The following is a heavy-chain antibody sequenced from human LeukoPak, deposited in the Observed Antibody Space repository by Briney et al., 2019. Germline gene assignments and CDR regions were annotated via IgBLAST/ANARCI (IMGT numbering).Heavy chain of an antibody. V-gene: IGHV3-21*01. J-gene: IGHJ5*02. CDR2: ISSSSSYI. CDR1: GFTFSSYS. Sequence: GGSLRLSCAASGFTFSSYSMNWVRQAPGKGLEWVSSISSSSSYIYYADSVKGRFTISRDNAKNSLYLQMNSLRAEDTAVYYCAREVRPMTVGGAIVTRGYNWFDPWGQGTLVTVSS. CDR3: AREVRPMTVGGAIVTRGYNWFDP. D-gene: IGHD3-16*02.